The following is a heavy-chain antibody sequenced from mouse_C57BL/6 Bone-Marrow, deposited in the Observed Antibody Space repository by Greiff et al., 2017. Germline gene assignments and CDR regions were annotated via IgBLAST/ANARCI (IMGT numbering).Heavy chain of an antibody. CDR1: GFTFSDAW. Sequence: DVMLVESGGGLVQPGGSMKLSCAASGFTFSDAWMDWVSQSPEQGLEWVAEISNKANNHATYYAESVKGRFTISRDESKSSGYLQMNSLRAEDTGIYYCTRYYYGSSYPFAYWGQGTLVTVSA. D-gene: IGHD1-1*01. CDR2: ISNKANNHAT. J-gene: IGHJ3*01. V-gene: IGHV6-6*01. CDR3: TRYYYGSSYPFAY.